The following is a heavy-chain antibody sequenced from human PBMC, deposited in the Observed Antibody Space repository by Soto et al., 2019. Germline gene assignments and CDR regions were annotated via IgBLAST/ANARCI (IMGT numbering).Heavy chain of an antibody. CDR3: ARADDYGDGDYYYYYGMDV. Sequence: PGGSLRLSFPASGFTFSGYSMNWVRQAPGKGLEWVSYISSSSSTIYYADSVKGRFTISRDNAKNSLYLQMNSLRDEDTAVYYCARADDYGDGDYYYYYGMDVWGQGTTVTVSS. J-gene: IGHJ6*02. D-gene: IGHD4-17*01. CDR1: GFTFSGYS. CDR2: ISSSSSTI. V-gene: IGHV3-48*02.